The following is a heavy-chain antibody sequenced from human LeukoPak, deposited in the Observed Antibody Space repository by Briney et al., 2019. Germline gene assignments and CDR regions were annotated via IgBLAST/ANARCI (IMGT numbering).Heavy chain of an antibody. CDR3: AREYGSGNFDY. D-gene: IGHD3-10*01. Sequence: SETLSLTCSVSGGSISSSSYHWGWIRQPPGKGLEWIGSIYYSGSTYYNPSLRSRVTISVDTSKNQFSLKLRSVTAADTAVYYCAREYGSGNFDYWGQGTLVTVSS. V-gene: IGHV4-39*01. J-gene: IGHJ4*02. CDR1: GGSISSSSYH. CDR2: IYYSGST.